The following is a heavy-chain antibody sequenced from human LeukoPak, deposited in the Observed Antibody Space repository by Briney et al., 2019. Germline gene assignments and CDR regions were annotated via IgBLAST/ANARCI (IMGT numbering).Heavy chain of an antibody. CDR2: IYYSGST. V-gene: IGHV4-59*01. D-gene: IGHD2-2*02. Sequence: SSETLSLTCTVSGGSISSYYWSWIRQPPGKGLEWIGYIYYSGSTNYNPSLKSRVTISVDTSKNQFSLNLSSVTAADTAVYYCARVACSSTSCYTVGFDYWGQGTLVTVSS. CDR1: GGSISSYY. CDR3: ARVACSSTSCYTVGFDY. J-gene: IGHJ4*02.